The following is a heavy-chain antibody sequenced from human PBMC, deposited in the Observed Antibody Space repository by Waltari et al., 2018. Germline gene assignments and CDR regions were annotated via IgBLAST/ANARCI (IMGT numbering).Heavy chain of an antibody. Sequence: QVQLVESGGGVVQPGGPLRLSCKASGLIFSRFDMHWVRQAPGMGLEWVSVIRFDGSQKYYSESLKGRFTVSRDNSRDTLYLHMKNLESDDTATYFCAGDISVSSPSLWGRGTLVTVSS. CDR1: GLIFSRFD. CDR3: AGDISVSSPSL. V-gene: IGHV3-30*02. J-gene: IGHJ1*01. D-gene: IGHD3-3*02. CDR2: IRFDGSQK.